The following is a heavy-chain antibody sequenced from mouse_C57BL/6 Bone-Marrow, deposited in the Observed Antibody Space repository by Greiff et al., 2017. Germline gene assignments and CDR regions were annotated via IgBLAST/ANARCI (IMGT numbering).Heavy chain of an antibody. CDR1: GFTFSIYA. Sequence: EVKVVESGGGLVKPGGSLKLSCAASGFTFSIYAMSWVRQTPEKRLEWVATISDGGSYTYYPDNVKGRFTISRDNAKNNLYLQMSHLKSEDTAMYYCARGTTVVARDFDVWGTGTTVTVSS. V-gene: IGHV5-4*03. CDR3: ARGTTVVARDFDV. CDR2: ISDGGSYT. D-gene: IGHD1-1*01. J-gene: IGHJ1*03.